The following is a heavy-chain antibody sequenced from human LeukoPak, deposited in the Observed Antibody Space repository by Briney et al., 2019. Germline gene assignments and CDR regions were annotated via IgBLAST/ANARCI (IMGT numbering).Heavy chain of an antibody. CDR1: GFTFSNAW. D-gene: IGHD7-27*01. J-gene: IGHJ4*02. CDR2: IKSKTDGGTT. CDR3: TTGNWGSFSY. V-gene: IGHV3-15*01. Sequence: GGSLRLSCAASGFTFSNAWMNWVRQAPGKGLEWVGRIKSKTDGGTTDYAAPVKGRFTIPRDDSKHTLYLQVNSLKTEDTALYYCTTGNWGSFSYWGQGTLVTVSS.